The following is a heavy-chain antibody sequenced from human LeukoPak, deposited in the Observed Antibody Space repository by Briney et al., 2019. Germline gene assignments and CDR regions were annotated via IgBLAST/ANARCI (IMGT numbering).Heavy chain of an antibody. CDR2: IYYSGST. D-gene: IGHD5-24*01. J-gene: IGHJ6*03. V-gene: IGHV4-31*03. Sequence: PSQILSLTCSVYGGAIGSSGYYWGWIRKHPGKGLEWIGYIYYSGSTYYNPSLKSRVTISVDTSKNQFSLKLSSVTAADTAVYYCARGSDAMGPYYMDVWGKGTTVTVSS. CDR1: GGAIGSSGYY. CDR3: ARGSDAMGPYYMDV.